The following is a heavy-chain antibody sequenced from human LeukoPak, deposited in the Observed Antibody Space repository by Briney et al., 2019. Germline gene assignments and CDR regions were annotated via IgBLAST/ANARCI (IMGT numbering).Heavy chain of an antibody. J-gene: IGHJ6*03. CDR2: IIPIFGTA. Sequence: ASVKVSCKASGYTFTSYAISWVRQAPGQGLEWMGGIIPIFGTANYAQKFQGRVTITADESTSTAYMELSSLRSEDTAVYYCARDSVGGYGRLNYYYYYYMDVWGKGTTVTISS. CDR1: GYTFTSYA. CDR3: ARDSVGGYGRLNYYYYYYMDV. D-gene: IGHD6-25*01. V-gene: IGHV1-69*13.